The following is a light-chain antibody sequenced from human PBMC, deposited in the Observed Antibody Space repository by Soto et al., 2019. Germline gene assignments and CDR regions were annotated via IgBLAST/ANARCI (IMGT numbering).Light chain of an antibody. J-gene: IGKJ5*01. CDR2: DAS. Sequence: EIVLTQSQATLSLSPGERATLSFRASQSVKTCLVWYQQRPGQAPRLLIHDASHRAAGIPARLSGSGFGTDFTLTISSLEPEDAAVYYCQQRSNWPPVTFGQGTRLEI. CDR1: QSVKTC. V-gene: IGKV3-11*01. CDR3: QQRSNWPPVT.